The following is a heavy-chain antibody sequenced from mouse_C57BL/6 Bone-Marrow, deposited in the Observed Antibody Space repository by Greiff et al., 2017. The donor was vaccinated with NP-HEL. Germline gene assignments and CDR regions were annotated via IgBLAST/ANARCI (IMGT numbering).Heavy chain of an antibody. CDR3: ARGGSSPYYYAMDY. D-gene: IGHD1-1*01. CDR2: IYPGGGYT. Sequence: VQLQESGAELVRPGTSVKMSCKASGYTFTNYWIGWAKQRPGHGLEWIGDIYPGGGYTNYNEKFKGTATLTADKSSSTAYMQSSSLTSEDSAIYYCARGGSSPYYYAMDYWGQGTSVTVSS. J-gene: IGHJ4*01. V-gene: IGHV1-63*01. CDR1: GYTFTNYW.